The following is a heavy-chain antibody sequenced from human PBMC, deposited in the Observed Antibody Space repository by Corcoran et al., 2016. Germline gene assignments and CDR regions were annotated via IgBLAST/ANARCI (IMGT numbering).Heavy chain of an antibody. V-gene: IGHV1-69*01. D-gene: IGHD6-13*01. CDR1: GGTFSSYA. Sequence: QVQLVQSGAEVKKPGSSVKVSCKASGGTFSSYAISWVRQAPGQGLEWRGGVIPIFGTANYAQKFQGRVTITADESTRTAYMELSSLRSEDTAGEYWARQSNKGGSSSWYGWFDPWGQGTLVTVSA. CDR2: VIPIFGTA. J-gene: IGHJ5*02. CDR3: ARQSNKGGSSSWYGWFDP.